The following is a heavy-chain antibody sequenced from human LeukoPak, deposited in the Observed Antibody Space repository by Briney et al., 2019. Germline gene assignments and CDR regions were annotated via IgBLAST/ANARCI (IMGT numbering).Heavy chain of an antibody. Sequence: SQTLSLTCAISGDSVSSNSAAWNWIRQSPSRGLEWLGRTYYRSKWYNDYAVSVKSRITINPDTSKNQFSLQLNSVTPEDTAVYYCARLGTAMVRRYYYYGMDVWGQGTTVTVSS. V-gene: IGHV6-1*01. D-gene: IGHD5-18*01. J-gene: IGHJ6*02. CDR1: GDSVSSNSAA. CDR2: TYYRSKWYN. CDR3: ARLGTAMVRRYYYYGMDV.